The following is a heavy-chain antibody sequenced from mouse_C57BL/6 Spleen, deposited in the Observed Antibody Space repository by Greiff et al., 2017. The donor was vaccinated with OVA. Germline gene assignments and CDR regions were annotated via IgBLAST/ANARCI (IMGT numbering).Heavy chain of an antibody. J-gene: IGHJ4*01. D-gene: IGHD2-4*01. CDR3: ARVRIYYDHDGAMDY. CDR1: GYSFTDYN. Sequence: EVKLQESGPELVKPGASVKISCKASGYSFTDYNMNWVKQSNGKSLEWIGVINPKYGTTSYNQKFKGKATLTVDQSSSTASMQIISLTSEDSAVYYCARVRIYYDHDGAMDYWGQGTAVTVSS. CDR2: INPKYGTT. V-gene: IGHV1-39*01.